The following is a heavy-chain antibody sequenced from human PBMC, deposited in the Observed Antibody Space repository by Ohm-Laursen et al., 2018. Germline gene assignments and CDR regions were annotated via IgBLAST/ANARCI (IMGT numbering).Heavy chain of an antibody. CDR2: FVWDDDK. J-gene: IGHJ3*02. Sequence: TQTLTLTCTFSGLSLSTSGMCVSWIRQPPGKALEWLARFVWDDDKYYSPSLKTRLTISKDTSKNQVVLTMTNKDPVDTATYYCTRIRGSGCVGAFDIWGQGTMVTVSS. CDR1: GLSLSTSGMC. CDR3: TRIRGSGCVGAFDI. D-gene: IGHD6-19*01. V-gene: IGHV2-70*11.